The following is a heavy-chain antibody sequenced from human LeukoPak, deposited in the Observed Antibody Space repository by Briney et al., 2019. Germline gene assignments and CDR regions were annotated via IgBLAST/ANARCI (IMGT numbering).Heavy chain of an antibody. V-gene: IGHV4-39*01. CDR2: IYYSGST. Sequence: SETLSLTCTVSGGSISSSSYYWGWIRQPPGKGLEWIGSIYYSGSTYYNPSLKSRVTISVDTSKNQFSLKLSSVIAADTAVYYCARRGSSGYYWGQGTLVTVSS. CDR3: ARRGSSGYY. CDR1: GGSISSSSYY. J-gene: IGHJ4*02. D-gene: IGHD3-22*01.